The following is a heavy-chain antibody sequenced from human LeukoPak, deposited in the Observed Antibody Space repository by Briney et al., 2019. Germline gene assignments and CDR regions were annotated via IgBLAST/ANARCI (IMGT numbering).Heavy chain of an antibody. CDR2: IYHSGST. CDR1: GYSISSGYY. D-gene: IGHD3-22*01. V-gene: IGHV4-38-2*02. CDR3: ARVGKVVITSSDY. Sequence: SQTLSLTCTVSGYSISSGYYWGWIRQPPGKGLEWIGSIYHSGSTYYNPSLKSRVTISVDTSKNQFSLKLSSVTAADTAVYYCARVGKVVITSSDYWGQGTLVTVSS. J-gene: IGHJ4*02.